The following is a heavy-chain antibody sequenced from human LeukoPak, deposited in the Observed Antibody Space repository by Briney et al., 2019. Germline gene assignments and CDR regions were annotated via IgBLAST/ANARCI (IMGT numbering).Heavy chain of an antibody. CDR1: GFTFSSYW. CDR2: IHSDGSST. CDR3: AREGLGYSYGY. V-gene: IGHV3-74*01. Sequence: GGSLRLSCAASGFTFSSYWMHWVRQAPGKGRVWVSRIHSDGSSTYYADSVKGRFTIARDNARNTLYLQMNSLKADDTAIYYCAREGLGYSYGYWGQGTQVTVSS. J-gene: IGHJ4*02. D-gene: IGHD5-18*01.